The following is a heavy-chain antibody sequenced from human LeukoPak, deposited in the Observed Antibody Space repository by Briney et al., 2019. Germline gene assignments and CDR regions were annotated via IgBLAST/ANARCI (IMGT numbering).Heavy chain of an antibody. CDR3: ARDHGDYDILTGNYYYYMDV. V-gene: IGHV4-59*12. CDR2: IYYSGST. Sequence: RASETLSLTCTVSGGSISSYYWSWIRQPPGKGLEWIGYIYYSGSTNYNPSLKSRVTMSVDTSKNQFSLKLSSVTAADTAVYYCARDHGDYDILTGNYYYYMDVWGKGTTVTISS. J-gene: IGHJ6*03. D-gene: IGHD3-9*01. CDR1: GGSISSYY.